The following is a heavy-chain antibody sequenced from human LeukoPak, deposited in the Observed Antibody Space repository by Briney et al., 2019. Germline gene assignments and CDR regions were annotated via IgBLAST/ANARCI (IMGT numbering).Heavy chain of an antibody. V-gene: IGHV3-21*01. CDR1: GFTFSSYS. CDR2: ISSSSSYI. Sequence: GGSLRLSCAASGFTFSSYSMNWVRQAPGKGLEWVSSISSSSSYIYYADSVKGRFTISRDNAKNPLYLQMNSLRAEDTAVYYCARGHYDFWSGYFPQVDDYWGQGTLVTVSS. D-gene: IGHD3-3*01. J-gene: IGHJ4*02. CDR3: ARGHYDFWSGYFPQVDDY.